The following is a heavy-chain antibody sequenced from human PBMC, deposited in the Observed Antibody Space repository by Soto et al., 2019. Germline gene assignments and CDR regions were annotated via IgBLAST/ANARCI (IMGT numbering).Heavy chain of an antibody. D-gene: IGHD3-9*01. CDR3: ASFSPTDDMGGDAFDI. CDR1: GYSFTSYW. Sequence: GESLKISCKGSGYSFTSYWIGWVRQMPGKGLEWMGIIYPGDSDTRYSPSFQGQVTISADKSISTAYLQWSSLKASDTAMYYCASFSPTDDMGGDAFDIWGQGTMVTVSS. CDR2: IYPGDSDT. J-gene: IGHJ3*02. V-gene: IGHV5-51*01.